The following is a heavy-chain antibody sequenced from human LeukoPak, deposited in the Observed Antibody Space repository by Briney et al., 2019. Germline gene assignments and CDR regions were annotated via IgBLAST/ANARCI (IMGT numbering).Heavy chain of an antibody. CDR2: LYYSGSA. CDR1: GGSISSGYYY. Sequence: SETLSLTCTVSGGSISSGYYYWSWIRQPPGKGLEWIGCLYYSGSAYYNPSLKSRATISVDTSKNQFSLKLSSVTAADTAVYYCARDKGWELIDYWGQGTLVTVSS. J-gene: IGHJ4*02. D-gene: IGHD1-26*01. V-gene: IGHV4-30-4*08. CDR3: ARDKGWELIDY.